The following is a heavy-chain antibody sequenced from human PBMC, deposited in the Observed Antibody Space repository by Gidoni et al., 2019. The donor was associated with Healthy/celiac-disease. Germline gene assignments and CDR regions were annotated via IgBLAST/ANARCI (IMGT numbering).Heavy chain of an antibody. Sequence: EVQLVESGGGLVQPGGSLRLSCAASGFTFSSYWMSWVRQAPGEGLEGVGNIKANGREKYFWDFVKGRIHNSRENAKNLLDPEMNSLRAEDTAVYYCASSTVWGVNWFDPWGQGTLVTVSS. CDR1: GFTFSSYW. V-gene: IGHV3-7*03. D-gene: IGHD4-17*01. CDR3: ASSTVWGVNWFDP. J-gene: IGHJ5*02. CDR2: IKANGREK.